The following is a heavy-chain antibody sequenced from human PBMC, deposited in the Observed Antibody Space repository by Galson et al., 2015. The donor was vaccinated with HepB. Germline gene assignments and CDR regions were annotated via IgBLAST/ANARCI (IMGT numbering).Heavy chain of an antibody. D-gene: IGHD3-22*01. Sequence: SLRLSCAASGFPVSNSYMTWLRQAPGKGLEWVSLIYSGGSTYYAGSVKGRFTISRDNSKSTLFLQMNSLRAEDTAMYYCARDDDGSGYQRTFDLWGQGTMVTVSS. CDR1: GFPVSNSY. CDR2: IYSGGST. V-gene: IGHV3-53*01. CDR3: ARDDDGSGYQRTFDL. J-gene: IGHJ3*01.